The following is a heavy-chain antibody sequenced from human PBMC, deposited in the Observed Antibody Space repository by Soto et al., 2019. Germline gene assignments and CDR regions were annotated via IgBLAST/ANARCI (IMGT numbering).Heavy chain of an antibody. CDR1: GYTFTGYY. V-gene: IGHV1-2*04. Sequence: ASVKVSCKASGYTFTGYYMHWVRQAPGQGLEWMGWINPNSGGTNYAQKFQGWVTMTRDTSISTAYMELSRLRSDDTAVYYCAREGQDIVVVPAAISATASVDPYGMDVWGQGTTVTVSS. J-gene: IGHJ6*02. D-gene: IGHD2-2*01. CDR3: AREGQDIVVVPAAISATASVDPYGMDV. CDR2: INPNSGGT.